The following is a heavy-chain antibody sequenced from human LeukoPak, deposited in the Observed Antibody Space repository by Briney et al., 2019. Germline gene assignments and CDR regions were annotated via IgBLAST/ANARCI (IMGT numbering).Heavy chain of an antibody. CDR2: ISWDGLTT. V-gene: IGHV3-43*01. D-gene: IGHD1-26*01. CDR3: TRDDTGSSYGVDY. Sequence: GGSLRLSCAASGFLFDDYTMHWVRQSPGKGLQWVSLISWDGLTTYYGDSVKGRFTISRDNSKNTLYLQMNSLRGEDTALYYCTRDDTGSSYGVDYWGQGTLVTVSS. J-gene: IGHJ4*02. CDR1: GFLFDDYT.